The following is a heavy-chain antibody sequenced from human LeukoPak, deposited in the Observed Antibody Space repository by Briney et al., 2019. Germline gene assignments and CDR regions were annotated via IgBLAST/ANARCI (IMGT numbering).Heavy chain of an antibody. CDR2: IRYDGSNK. CDR3: AKAPEWYCSGGSCDGAFDI. V-gene: IGHV3-30*02. J-gene: IGHJ3*02. CDR1: GFTFSSYG. Sequence: GGSLRLSCAASGFTFSSYGMHWVRQAPGKGLEWVAFIRYDGSNKYYADSVKGRFTISRYNSKNTLYLQMNSLRAEDTAVYYCAKAPEWYCSGGSCDGAFDIWGQGTMVTVSS. D-gene: IGHD2-15*01.